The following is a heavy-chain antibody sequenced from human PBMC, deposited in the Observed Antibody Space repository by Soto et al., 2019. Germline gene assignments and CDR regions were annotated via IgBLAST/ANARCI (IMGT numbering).Heavy chain of an antibody. D-gene: IGHD3-10*01. CDR2: IYSGGST. CDR1: GFTVSSNY. CDR3: ARAFVWFGELFFDY. Sequence: PGGSLRLSCAASGFTVSSNYMSWVRQAPGKGLEWVSVIYSGGSTYYADSVKGRFTISRDNSKNTLYPQMNSLRAEDTAVYYCARAFVWFGELFFDYWGQGTLVTVSS. V-gene: IGHV3-53*01. J-gene: IGHJ4*02.